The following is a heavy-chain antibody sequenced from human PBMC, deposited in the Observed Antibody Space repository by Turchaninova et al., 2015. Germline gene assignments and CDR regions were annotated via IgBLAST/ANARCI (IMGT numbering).Heavy chain of an antibody. V-gene: IGHV4-4*07. CDR2: IYSSGDT. CDR1: GGSISNYF. D-gene: IGHD7-27*01. CDR3: AREEPNWGPPFDC. J-gene: IGHJ4*02. Sequence: QVQLQESGPGLVKPSETLSLTCTVSGGSISNYFWDWIRQPAGKGLEWIGRIYSSGDTNYNPSLKSRVTISVDKSKNQFSLNVRSVTAADTAVYYCAREEPNWGPPFDCWGQGTPVTVSS.